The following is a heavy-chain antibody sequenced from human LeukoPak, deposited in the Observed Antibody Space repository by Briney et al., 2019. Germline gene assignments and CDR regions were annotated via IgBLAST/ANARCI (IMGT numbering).Heavy chain of an antibody. V-gene: IGHV3-48*03. Sequence: WGSLRLSCAASGFSFSSYEMNWVRQAPGKGLEWVSYISGSGSSIYYADSVKGRFTISRDNAKNSLYLQMNSLRDEDTAVYYCARDLNSGLTRYYFDYWGQGTLVTVSS. J-gene: IGHJ4*02. D-gene: IGHD3-9*01. CDR2: ISGSGSSI. CDR3: ARDLNSGLTRYYFDY. CDR1: GFSFSSYE.